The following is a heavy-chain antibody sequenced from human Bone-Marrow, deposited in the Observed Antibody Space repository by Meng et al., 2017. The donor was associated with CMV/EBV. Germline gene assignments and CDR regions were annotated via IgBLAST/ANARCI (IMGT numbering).Heavy chain of an antibody. V-gene: IGHV4/OR15-8*02. Sequence: SETLSLTCTVSGDSISSSTWWDWVRQSPGKGLEWIGEIHLSGNTNYNPSLKSRVTMSIDKSKNQFFLRLRSVTAADTAVYYCAREGLLSSGELNSAVDMWGQGTTVTVSS. CDR2: IHLSGNT. CDR1: GDSISSSTW. D-gene: IGHD3-16*01. J-gene: IGHJ3*02. CDR3: AREGLLSSGELNSAVDM.